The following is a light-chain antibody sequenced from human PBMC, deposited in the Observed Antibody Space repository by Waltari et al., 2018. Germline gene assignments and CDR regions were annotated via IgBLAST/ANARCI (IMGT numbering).Light chain of an antibody. Sequence: DIQMTQSPSSLSASVGDRVTITCRASQSISSYLNWYQHRPGKAPTLVIYDAFTLETGVPSRFSGGVGGGGFGTDFTLTISSLQPEDTATYYCQQFENLPLTFGGGTKVQIK. J-gene: IGKJ4*01. CDR2: DAF. V-gene: IGKV1-33*01. CDR1: QSISSY. CDR3: QQFENLPLT.